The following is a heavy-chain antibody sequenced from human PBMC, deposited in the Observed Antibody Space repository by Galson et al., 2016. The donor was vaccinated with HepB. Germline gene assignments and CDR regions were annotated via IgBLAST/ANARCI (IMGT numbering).Heavy chain of an antibody. V-gene: IGHV3-66*01. J-gene: IGHJ4*02. Sequence: SLRLSCAASGFTVSSNYMIWVRQAPWKGLGWVSVIYSDGSTHYADSVKGRFSISRDNSKNTLYLQMNSLRGEDTAVYYCARDSTAPFRAGYWGQGTLVTVSS. CDR1: GFTVSSNY. D-gene: IGHD1-14*01. CDR2: IYSDGST. CDR3: ARDSTAPFRAGY.